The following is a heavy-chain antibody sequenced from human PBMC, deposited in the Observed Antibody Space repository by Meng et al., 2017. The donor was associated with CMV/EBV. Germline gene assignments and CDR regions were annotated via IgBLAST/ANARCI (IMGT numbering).Heavy chain of an antibody. Sequence: SETLSLTCTVSGGSISSSSYYWGWIRQPPGKGLEWIGSIYYSGSTYYNPSLQSRVTISVDTSKNQFSLKLSSVTAADTAVYYCARDRDMYSSSWYPFDYWGQGTLVTVSS. V-gene: IGHV4-39*07. CDR2: IYYSGST. J-gene: IGHJ4*02. D-gene: IGHD6-13*01. CDR3: ARDRDMYSSSWYPFDY. CDR1: GGSISSSSYY.